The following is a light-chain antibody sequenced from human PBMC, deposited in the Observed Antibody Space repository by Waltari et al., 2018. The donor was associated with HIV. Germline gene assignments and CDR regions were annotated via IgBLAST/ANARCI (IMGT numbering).Light chain of an antibody. Sequence: QSVLTQSPSASGTPGQRVTISCSGSTSNIGANYVFWYQQIPGTAPRLLIYRSTRRPSGIPDRFSGSKSGTSASLAISGLRSEDEAEYFCATWDDRLRGGIFGGGTKLTVL. CDR2: RST. V-gene: IGLV1-47*01. CDR1: TSNIGANY. CDR3: ATWDDRLRGGI. J-gene: IGLJ2*01.